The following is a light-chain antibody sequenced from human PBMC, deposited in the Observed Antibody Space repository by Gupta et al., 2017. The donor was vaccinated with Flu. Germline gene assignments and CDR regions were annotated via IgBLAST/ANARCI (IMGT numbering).Light chain of an antibody. V-gene: IGLV1-44*01. CDR1: NSNIRSNT. CDR3: AAWDDSLNGWV. Sequence: QSVLTQPPSASGTPGRRVTISCSGSNSNIRSNTVNWYQQLPGTAPKLIIYSNNKRPSGVPDRFSGSKSGTSASLAISGLQSEDEADYYCAAWDDSLNGWVFGGGTKLTVL. CDR2: SNN. J-gene: IGLJ3*02.